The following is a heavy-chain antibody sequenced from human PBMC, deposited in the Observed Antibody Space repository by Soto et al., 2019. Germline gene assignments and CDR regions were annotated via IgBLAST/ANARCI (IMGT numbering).Heavy chain of an antibody. V-gene: IGHV2-5*02. D-gene: IGHD6-19*01. Sequence: QITLTESGPTLVKPTQTLTLTCTFSGLSLTTTGVGVGWIRQPPGKALEWLALIYCDDDKRYSPSLKSRLTITKAPSKNQVVLTMTNMDPVDTATYYCVRRLRYSSDWYVGFDPWGQGTLVTVSS. CDR2: IYCDDDK. J-gene: IGHJ5*02. CDR1: GLSLTTTGVG. CDR3: VRRLRYSSDWYVGFDP.